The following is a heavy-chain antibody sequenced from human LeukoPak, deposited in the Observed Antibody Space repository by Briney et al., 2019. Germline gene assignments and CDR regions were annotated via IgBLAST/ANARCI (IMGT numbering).Heavy chain of an antibody. Sequence: SETLSLTCTVSGGSISSSSYYWGWIRQPPGKGLEWIGSIYYSGSTYYNPSLKSRVTISVDTSKNQFSLKLSSVTAADTAVYYCARTGAGSSVPAARYYYYYYMDVWGKGTTVTVSS. V-gene: IGHV4-39*01. J-gene: IGHJ6*03. D-gene: IGHD2-2*01. CDR3: ARTGAGSSVPAARYYYYYYMDV. CDR1: GGSISSSSYY. CDR2: IYYSGST.